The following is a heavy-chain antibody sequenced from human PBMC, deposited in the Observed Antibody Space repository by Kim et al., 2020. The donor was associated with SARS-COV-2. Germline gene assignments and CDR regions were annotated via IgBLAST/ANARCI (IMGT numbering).Heavy chain of an antibody. Sequence: GGSLRLSCAASGFTFSSYDMHWVRQATGKGLEWVSAIGTAGDTYYPGSVKGRFTISRENAKNSLYLQMNSLRAGDTAVYYCARSEKWLASDAFDIWGQGTMVTVSS. D-gene: IGHD6-19*01. J-gene: IGHJ3*02. CDR3: ARSEKWLASDAFDI. CDR2: IGTAGDT. CDR1: GFTFSSYD. V-gene: IGHV3-13*04.